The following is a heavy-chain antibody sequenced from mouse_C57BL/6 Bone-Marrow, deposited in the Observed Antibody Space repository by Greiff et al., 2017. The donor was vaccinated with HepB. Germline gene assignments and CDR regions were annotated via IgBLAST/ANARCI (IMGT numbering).Heavy chain of an antibody. CDR2: INPNNGGT. Sequence: EVKVVESGPELVKPGASVKIPCKASGYTFTDYNMDWVKQSHGKSLEWIGDINPNNGGTIYNQKFKGKATLTVDKSSSTAYMELRSLTSEDTAVYYCARSGRYYGSSHWYFDVWGTGTTVTVSS. D-gene: IGHD1-1*01. CDR3: ARSGRYYGSSHWYFDV. J-gene: IGHJ1*03. CDR1: GYTFTDYN. V-gene: IGHV1-18*01.